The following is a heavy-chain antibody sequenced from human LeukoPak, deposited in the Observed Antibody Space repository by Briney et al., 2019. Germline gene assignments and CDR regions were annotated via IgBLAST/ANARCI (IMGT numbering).Heavy chain of an antibody. D-gene: IGHD2-8*02. V-gene: IGHV3-7*03. CDR2: IQQDGNEK. CDR3: ARGWCPHCHGMGD. Sequence: GGSLRFSCTASGFTFSSYWLTWVRKAPGKGLKGLANIQQDGNEKYYVDSVRGRFTISRDNAENLLYLQMDSLRAEDTAVYFCARGWCPHCHGMGDWGKGTTVTVSS. CDR1: GFTFSSYW. J-gene: IGHJ6*04.